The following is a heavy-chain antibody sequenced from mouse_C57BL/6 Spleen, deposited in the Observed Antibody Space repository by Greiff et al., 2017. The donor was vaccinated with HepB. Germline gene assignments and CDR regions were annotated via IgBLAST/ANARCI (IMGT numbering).Heavy chain of an antibody. CDR3: ARGDYDDGFDY. J-gene: IGHJ2*01. V-gene: IGHV5-12*01. D-gene: IGHD2-4*01. Sequence: EVKLMESGGGLVQPGGSLKLSCAASGFTFSDYYMYWVRQTPEKRLEWVAYISNGGGSTYYPDTVKGRFTISRDNAKNTLYLQMSRLKSEDTAMYYCARGDYDDGFDYWGQGTTLTVSS. CDR1: GFTFSDYY. CDR2: ISNGGGST.